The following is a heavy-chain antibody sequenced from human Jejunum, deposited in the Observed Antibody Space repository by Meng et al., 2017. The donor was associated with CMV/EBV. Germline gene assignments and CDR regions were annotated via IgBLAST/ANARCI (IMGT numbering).Heavy chain of an antibody. CDR3: TRDSTYDSSGYNPFDH. CDR2: ISGSTGYL. CDR1: GFTASTYT. J-gene: IGHJ4*02. D-gene: IGHD3-22*01. V-gene: IGHV3-21*01. Sequence: GFTASTYTMNWVRQAPGRGLEWVSSISGSTGYLYYADSVKGRFTISRDNARNSLSLQMNSLRAEDTAMYYCTRDSTYDSSGYNPFDHWGQGTLVTVSS.